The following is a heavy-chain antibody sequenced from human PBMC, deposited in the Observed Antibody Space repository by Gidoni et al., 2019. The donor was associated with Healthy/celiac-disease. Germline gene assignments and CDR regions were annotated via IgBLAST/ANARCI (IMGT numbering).Heavy chain of an antibody. CDR1: GGTFSSYA. Sequence: QVQLVQSGAEVKKPGSSVKVSCKASGGTFSSYAISWVRQAPGQGLEWMGGIIPIFGTANYAQKFQGRVTITADESTSTAYMELSSLRSEDTAVYYCARAPNHYYDSSGRDYFDYWGQGTLVTVSS. D-gene: IGHD3-22*01. CDR3: ARAPNHYYDSSGRDYFDY. CDR2: IIPIFGTA. V-gene: IGHV1-69*01. J-gene: IGHJ4*02.